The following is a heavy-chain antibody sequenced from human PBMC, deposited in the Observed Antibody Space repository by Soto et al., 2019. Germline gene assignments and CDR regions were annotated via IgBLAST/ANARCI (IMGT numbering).Heavy chain of an antibody. CDR3: ARDRSLIFAVPPYGMDV. Sequence: GGSLRLSCVVSGFTFSSHAMNWVRQAPGKGPEWVSKISESGGTTSYADSVKGRFTISRDNTRDSLYLHMDSLRAEDTAVYYCARDRSLIFAVPPYGMDVWGQGTTVTVSS. CDR2: ISESGGTT. D-gene: IGHD3-3*01. V-gene: IGHV3-48*03. J-gene: IGHJ6*02. CDR1: GFTFSSHA.